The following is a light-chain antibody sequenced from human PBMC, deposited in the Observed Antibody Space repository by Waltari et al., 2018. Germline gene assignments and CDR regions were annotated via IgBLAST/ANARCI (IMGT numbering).Light chain of an antibody. J-gene: IGKJ4*01. V-gene: IGKV3-20*01. CDR2: GAS. CDR3: QVYGSSPLT. Sequence: ILLTQFPGTLSLSPGETATFSCRASQSVFSSYIGWYQQKPGQAPRLLIYGASNRATDIPDRFSGSGSGTDFTLTISRLEPEDFAVYYCQVYGSSPLTFGGGTKVEI. CDR1: QSVFSSY.